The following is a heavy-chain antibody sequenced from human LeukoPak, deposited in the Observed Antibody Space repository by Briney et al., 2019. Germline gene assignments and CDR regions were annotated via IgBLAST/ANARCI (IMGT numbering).Heavy chain of an antibody. V-gene: IGHV1-2*02. CDR2: INPSSGGT. D-gene: IGHD5-12*01. Sequence: GASVKVSCKASGYTFTGYYMHWVRQAPGQGLEWMGGINPSSGGTNYAQKFQARVTMTRDTSISTAYMELSRLTSDDTAVYYCARRGYSAYDIAYWGQGTLVTVSS. CDR3: ARRGYSAYDIAY. J-gene: IGHJ4*02. CDR1: GYTFTGYY.